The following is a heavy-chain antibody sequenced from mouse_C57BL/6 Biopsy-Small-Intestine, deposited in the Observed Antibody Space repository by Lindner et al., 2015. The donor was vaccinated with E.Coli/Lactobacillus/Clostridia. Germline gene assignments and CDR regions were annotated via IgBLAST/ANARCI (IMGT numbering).Heavy chain of an antibody. Sequence: SVKVSCKASGYTFTSYGISWVRQAPGQGLEWMGWISAYNGNTNYAQKLQGRVTMTTDTSTSTAYMELRSLRSDDTAVYYCARIGGLYYDSSGSYYFDYWGQGTLVTVSS. CDR1: GYTFTSYG. D-gene: IGHD1-1*01. V-gene: IGHV1-7*01. CDR2: ISAYNGNT. J-gene: IGHJ2*01. CDR3: ARIGGLYYDSSGSYYFDY.